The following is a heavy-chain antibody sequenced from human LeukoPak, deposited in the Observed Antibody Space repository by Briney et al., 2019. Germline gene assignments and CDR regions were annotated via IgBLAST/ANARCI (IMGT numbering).Heavy chain of an antibody. D-gene: IGHD2-8*02. CDR2: IWYDGSNK. CDR1: GFTFSSYG. J-gene: IGHJ4*02. V-gene: IGHV3-33*06. Sequence: PGGSLRLSCAASGFTFSSYGMHWVRQAPGKGLEWVAVIWYDGSNKYYADSVKGRFTISRDNSKNTLYLQMNSLRAEDTAVYYCAKDPGTAYYFDYWGQGTLVTVSP. CDR3: AKDPGTAYYFDY.